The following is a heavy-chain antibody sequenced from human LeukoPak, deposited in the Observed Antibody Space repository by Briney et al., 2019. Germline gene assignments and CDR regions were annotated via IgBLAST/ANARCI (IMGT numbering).Heavy chain of an antibody. Sequence: ASVKVSCKASGYTFIDYYIHWVRQAPGQGLEWMGWINPNSGGTNYAQKFQGRVTMTRDTSISTAYMELSSLRSEDTAVYYCARLFQRNELNYYDSSGYSLGYWGQGTLVTVSS. J-gene: IGHJ4*02. CDR1: GYTFIDYY. V-gene: IGHV1-2*02. CDR2: INPNSGGT. D-gene: IGHD3-22*01. CDR3: ARLFQRNELNYYDSSGYSLGY.